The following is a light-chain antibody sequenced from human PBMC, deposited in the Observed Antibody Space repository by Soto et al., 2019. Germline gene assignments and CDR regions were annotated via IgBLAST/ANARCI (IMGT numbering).Light chain of an antibody. CDR3: QQRSNWPLT. V-gene: IGKV3-11*01. CDR2: EAS. Sequence: EIVLTQSPATLSLSPGERATLSCRASQSVSRYLAWYQQKPGQAPRLLIYEASNRATGIPARFSGSGSGTDFTLTISSLEPEDFVVYYCQQRSNWPLTFGGGTKVEIK. CDR1: QSVSRY. J-gene: IGKJ4*01.